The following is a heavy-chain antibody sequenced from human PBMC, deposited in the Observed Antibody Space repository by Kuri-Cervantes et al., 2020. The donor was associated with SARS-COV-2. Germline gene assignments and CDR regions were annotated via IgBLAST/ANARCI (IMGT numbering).Heavy chain of an antibody. D-gene: IGHD6-13*01. CDR2: VIPIFGTA. Sequence: SVNVSCKASGGTFSSYAISWVRQAPGQGLEWVGGVIPIFGTANYAQKFQGRVTITADESTSTAYMELSSLRSEDTAVYYCARSQWQQLRKVLDYFDYWGQGTLVTVSS. CDR1: GGTFSSYA. V-gene: IGHV1-69*13. J-gene: IGHJ4*02. CDR3: ARSQWQQLRKVLDYFDY.